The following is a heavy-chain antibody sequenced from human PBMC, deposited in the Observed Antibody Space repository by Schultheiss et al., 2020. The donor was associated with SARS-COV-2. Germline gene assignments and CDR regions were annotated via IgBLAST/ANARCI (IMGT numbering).Heavy chain of an antibody. J-gene: IGHJ4*03. CDR3: ARGQTGHMPFDY. Sequence: SQTLSLTCTVSGGSISSYYWSWIRQPPGKGLEWIGYIYYSGSTYYNPSLKSRVTISVDTSKNQFFLKLRSVTAADTAVYYCARGQTGHMPFDYWGQGTTVTVSS. D-gene: IGHD7-27*01. CDR2: IYYSGST. V-gene: IGHV4-59*12. CDR1: GGSISSYY.